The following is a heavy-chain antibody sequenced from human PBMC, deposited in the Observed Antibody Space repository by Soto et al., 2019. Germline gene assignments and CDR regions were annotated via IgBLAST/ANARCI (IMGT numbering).Heavy chain of an antibody. CDR3: ARSRDYPNSYYFDY. V-gene: IGHV1-18*01. CDR1: GYTFTSYG. Sequence: ASVKVSCKASGYTFTSYGISWVRQAPGQGLEWMGWISAYNGNTNYAQKLQGRVTMTTDTSTSTAYMELRSLRSDDTAVYYCARSRDYPNSYYFDYWGQGTLVTVPQ. CDR2: ISAYNGNT. D-gene: IGHD4-17*01. J-gene: IGHJ4*02.